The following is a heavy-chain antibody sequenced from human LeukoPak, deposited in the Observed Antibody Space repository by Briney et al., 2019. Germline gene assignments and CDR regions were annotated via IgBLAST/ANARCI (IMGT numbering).Heavy chain of an antibody. J-gene: IGHJ5*02. CDR1: GFTFPSST. CDR2: IVLGSGDT. V-gene: IGHV1-58*02. CDR3: AADFGYGDINWFDP. D-gene: IGHD4-17*01. Sequence: ASVKVSCKASGFTFPSSTMQWVRQARGQRLEWIGWIVLGSGDTEYAQSFQERVTITRDMSTSTAYMELSSLRSEDTAIYYCAADFGYGDINWFDPWGQETLVTVSS.